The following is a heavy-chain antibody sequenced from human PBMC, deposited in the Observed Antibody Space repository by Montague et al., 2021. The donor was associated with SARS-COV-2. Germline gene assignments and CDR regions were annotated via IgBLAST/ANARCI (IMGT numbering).Heavy chain of an antibody. J-gene: IGHJ4*02. V-gene: IGHV4-59*01. D-gene: IGHD1-26*01. CDR2: IYYSGST. CDR1: GGSISSNF. CDR3: ARIRSYDPLFDF. Sequence: SETLSLTCTVSGGSISSNFWSWIRQPPGKGLEWIGYIYYSGSTNYNPSLKSRVTISVDTSKKQFSLQLSSVTAADTAVYYCARIRSYDPLFDFWGQGTLVTVSS.